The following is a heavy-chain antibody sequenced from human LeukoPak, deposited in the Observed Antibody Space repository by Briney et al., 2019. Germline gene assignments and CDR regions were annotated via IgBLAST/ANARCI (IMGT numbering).Heavy chain of an antibody. V-gene: IGHV3-30*18. Sequence: PGRSLRLSCAASGFTFSSYDMHWVRQAPGKGLEWVAVISYDGSNKYYADSVKGRFTISRDNSKNTLYLQMNSLRAEDTAVYYCAKELRRDGYNPNFFPFDYWGQGTLVTVSS. J-gene: IGHJ4*02. CDR1: GFTFSSYD. D-gene: IGHD5-24*01. CDR3: AKELRRDGYNPNFFPFDY. CDR2: ISYDGSNK.